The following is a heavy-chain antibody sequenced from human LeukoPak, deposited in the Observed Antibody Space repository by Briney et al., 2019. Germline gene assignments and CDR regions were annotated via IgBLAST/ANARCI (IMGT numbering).Heavy chain of an antibody. V-gene: IGHV4-31*03. CDR2: IHNSGST. J-gene: IGHJ4*02. Sequence: PSETLSLTCIVSGASFNTGDYYWAWIRQHPGKGLEWIGYIHNSGSTYYNPSLKSRVTISVDTSKNHFSLRLTSVTAADSAVYYCARGAPPDSWGQGTLVTVSS. CDR3: ARGAPPDS. CDR1: GASFNTGDYY.